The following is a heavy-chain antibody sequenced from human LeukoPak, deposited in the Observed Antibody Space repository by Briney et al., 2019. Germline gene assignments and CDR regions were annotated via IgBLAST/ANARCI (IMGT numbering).Heavy chain of an antibody. J-gene: IGHJ6*03. CDR3: ARATVEMYYYYYYMDV. CDR1: GFTFSSYA. Sequence: GGSLRLSCAASGFTFSSYAMSWVRQAPGKGLEWVSAISGSGGSTYYADSVKGRFTISRDNAKNSLFLQMNSLRAEDTAVYYCARATVEMYYYYYYMDVWGKGTTVTISS. V-gene: IGHV3-23*01. CDR2: ISGSGGST. D-gene: IGHD4-11*01.